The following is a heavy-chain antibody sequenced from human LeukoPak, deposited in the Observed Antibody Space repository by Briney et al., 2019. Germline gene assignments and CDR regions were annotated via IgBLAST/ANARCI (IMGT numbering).Heavy chain of an antibody. CDR2: IYYSGST. CDR1: GGSISSYY. V-gene: IGHV4-59*01. CDR3: ARDPALWFGEHDAFDI. J-gene: IGHJ3*02. Sequence: KSSETLSLTCTVSGGSISSYYWSWIRQPPGKGLEWIGYIYYSGSTNYNPSLKSRVTISVDTSKNQFSLKLSSVTAADTAVYYCARDPALWFGEHDAFDIWGQGTMVTVSS. D-gene: IGHD3-10*01.